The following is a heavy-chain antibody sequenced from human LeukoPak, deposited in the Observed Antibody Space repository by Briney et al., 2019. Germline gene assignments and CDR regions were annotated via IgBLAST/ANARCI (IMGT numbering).Heavy chain of an antibody. V-gene: IGHV3-20*04. J-gene: IGHJ4*02. CDR1: GFTFGDYG. CDR2: INWNGGNT. D-gene: IGHD5-24*01. CDR3: ARDRGWLQYIDY. Sequence: GGSLRLSCAASGFTFGDYGMSWVRQAPGRGLEWVSSINWNGGNTAYADSVKGRFTISRDTAKDSLYLQLNSLRAEDTALYYCARDRGWLQYIDYWGQGTLVTVSS.